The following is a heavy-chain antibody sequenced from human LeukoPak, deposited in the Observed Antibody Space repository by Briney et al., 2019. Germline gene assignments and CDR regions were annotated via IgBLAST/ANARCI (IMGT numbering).Heavy chain of an antibody. D-gene: IGHD3-22*01. CDR2: IYTSGST. CDR1: GGSISSYY. V-gene: IGHV4-4*09. J-gene: IGHJ4*02. Sequence: NPSETLSLTCTVSGGSISSYYWSWIRQPPGKGLEWIGYIYTSGSTNYNPSLKSRVTIPVDTSKNQFSLKLSSVTAADTAVYYCARHGGDYYDSSGYYLSRGYYFDYWGQGTLVTVSS. CDR3: ARHGGDYYDSSGYYLSRGYYFDY.